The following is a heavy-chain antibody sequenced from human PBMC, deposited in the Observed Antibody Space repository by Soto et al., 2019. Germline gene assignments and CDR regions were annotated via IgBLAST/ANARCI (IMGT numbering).Heavy chain of an antibody. Sequence: SETLSLTCTVSGGSISPYYWSWIRQTPGKGLEWIGYVYYSGNTNYNPSLESRVTISVDTSRNRFSLNLTSATAADTAVYYCARKGAAASYAHYYMDVWGRGTAVTVSS. V-gene: IGHV4-59*01. CDR1: GGSISPYY. J-gene: IGHJ6*03. D-gene: IGHD6-13*01. CDR3: ARKGAAASYAHYYMDV. CDR2: VYYSGNT.